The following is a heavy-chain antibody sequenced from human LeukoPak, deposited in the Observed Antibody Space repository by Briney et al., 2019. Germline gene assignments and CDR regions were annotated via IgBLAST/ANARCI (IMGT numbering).Heavy chain of an antibody. J-gene: IGHJ4*02. CDR1: GYSISSGYY. V-gene: IGHV4-38-2*02. CDR2: IYYSGST. Sequence: PSETLSLTCTVSGYSISSGYYWGWIRQPPGKGLEWIGSIYYSGSTYYNPSLKSRVTISVDTSKNQFSLKLSSVTAADTAVYYCAREAGEMATIRGYFDYWGQGTLVTVSS. D-gene: IGHD5-24*01. CDR3: AREAGEMATIRGYFDY.